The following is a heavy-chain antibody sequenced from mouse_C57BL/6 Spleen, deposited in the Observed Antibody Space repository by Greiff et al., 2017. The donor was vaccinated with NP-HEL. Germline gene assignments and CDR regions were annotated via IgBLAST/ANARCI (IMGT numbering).Heavy chain of an antibody. J-gene: IGHJ2*01. CDR3: AREEAQAHDY. D-gene: IGHD3-2*02. V-gene: IGHV1-61*01. Sequence: QVQLQQPGAELVRPGSSVKLSCKASGYTFTSYWMDWVKQRPGQGLEWIGNIYPSDSETPYNQKFKDKATLTVDKSSSTAYMQRSSLTSEDSAVYYCAREEAQAHDYWGQGTTLTVSS. CDR2: IYPSDSET. CDR1: GYTFTSYW.